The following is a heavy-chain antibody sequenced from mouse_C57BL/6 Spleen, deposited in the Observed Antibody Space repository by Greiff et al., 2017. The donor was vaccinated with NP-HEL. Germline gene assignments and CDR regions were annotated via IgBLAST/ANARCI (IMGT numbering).Heavy chain of an antibody. CDR2: ISSGSSTS. CDR1: GFTFSDYG. D-gene: IGHD4-1*01. V-gene: IGHV5-17*01. J-gene: IGHJ2*01. CDR3: ARLTGTSLLLFDY. Sequence: EVQRVESGGGLVKPGGSLKLSCAASGFTFSDYGMHWVRQAPEKGLEWVAYISSGSSTSYYADTVKGRFTISRDNAKNTLFLQMTSPGSEDTAMYYCARLTGTSLLLFDYWGQGTTLTVSS.